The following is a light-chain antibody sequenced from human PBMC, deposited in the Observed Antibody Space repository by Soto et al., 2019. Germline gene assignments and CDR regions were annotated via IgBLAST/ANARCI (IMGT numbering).Light chain of an antibody. CDR1: QAISNY. V-gene: IGKV1-9*01. CDR2: TAS. CDR3: LQVRNFPRT. Sequence: DIQMTQSPSFLSASVGDRVTITCRASQAISNYLNWYQHKPGKAPQLLIQTASTLLSGVPSRFSGSGSGTDFLLTINSLQPEDFATYYCLQVRNFPRTFGQGTKVDIK. J-gene: IGKJ1*01.